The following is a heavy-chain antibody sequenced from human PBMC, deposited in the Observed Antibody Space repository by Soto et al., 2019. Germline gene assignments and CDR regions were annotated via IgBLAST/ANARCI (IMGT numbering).Heavy chain of an antibody. V-gene: IGHV4-59*01. CDR2: IYYSGST. Sequence: SETLSLTCTVSGGSISRYYWSWIRQPPGKGLEWIGYIYYSGSTNYNPSLKSRVTISVDTSKNQFSLKLSSVTAADTAVYYCARGVEYYYGMDVWGQGTTVTVSS. D-gene: IGHD2-15*01. J-gene: IGHJ6*02. CDR3: ARGVEYYYGMDV. CDR1: GGSISRYY.